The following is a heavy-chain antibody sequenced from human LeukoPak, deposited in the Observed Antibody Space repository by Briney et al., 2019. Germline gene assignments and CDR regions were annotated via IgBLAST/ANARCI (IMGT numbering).Heavy chain of an antibody. V-gene: IGHV4-61*02. Sequence: QPSQTLSLICTVSGGSISSGSYYWSWIRQPAGKGLEWIGRIYTSGSTNYNPSHKSRVTISVDTSKNQFSLKLSSVTAADTAVYYCASGSKSYSNHGYFDYWGQGTLVTVSS. J-gene: IGHJ4*02. D-gene: IGHD4-11*01. CDR3: ASGSKSYSNHGYFDY. CDR1: GGSISSGSYY. CDR2: IYTSGST.